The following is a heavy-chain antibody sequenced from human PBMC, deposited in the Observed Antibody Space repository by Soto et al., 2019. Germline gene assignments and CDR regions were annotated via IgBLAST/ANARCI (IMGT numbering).Heavy chain of an antibody. Sequence: QVQLVQSGAEVKKPGASVKVSCKAYGYTFTSYAMHWVRQAPGQRLKWMGWINAGNGNTKYSQKFQGRVTITRDTSASTAYMELSSLRSEETAVYYCENTSSSAFDCWGQGTLVTVSS. CDR3: ENTSSSAFDC. CDR2: INAGNGNT. D-gene: IGHD2-2*01. V-gene: IGHV1-3*01. J-gene: IGHJ4*02. CDR1: GYTFTSYA.